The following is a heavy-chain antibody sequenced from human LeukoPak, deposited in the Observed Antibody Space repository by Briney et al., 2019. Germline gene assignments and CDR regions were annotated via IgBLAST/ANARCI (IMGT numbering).Heavy chain of an antibody. D-gene: IGHD2-21*02. CDR2: ISAYNGNT. V-gene: IGHV1-18*01. CDR1: GYTFTSYG. J-gene: IGHJ5*02. Sequence: GASVKVSCKASGYTFTSYGISWVRQAPRQGLEWMAWISAYNGNTNYAQKLQGRVTMTTDTSTSTAYMELRSLRSDDTAVYYCARALAYCGGDCYSGPDWFDPWGQGTLVTVSS. CDR3: ARALAYCGGDCYSGPDWFDP.